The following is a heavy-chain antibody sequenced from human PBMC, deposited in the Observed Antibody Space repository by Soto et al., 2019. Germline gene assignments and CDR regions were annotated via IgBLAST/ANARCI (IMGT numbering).Heavy chain of an antibody. CDR3: VRNLPAATSEVVFDS. V-gene: IGHV4-31*03. D-gene: IGHD6-13*01. CDR1: GGSIDSGAYY. CDR2: IFSSGST. J-gene: IGHJ4*02. Sequence: QVQLHDSGPGLVKPSQTLSLTCTVSGGSIDSGAYYWRWIRQHPGEVLEWIWYIFSSGSTFYNPSLKSRVSISMETSSKAFSLNLRSVTAAETCVYYCVRNLPAATSEVVFDSLGQGTLVTVSS.